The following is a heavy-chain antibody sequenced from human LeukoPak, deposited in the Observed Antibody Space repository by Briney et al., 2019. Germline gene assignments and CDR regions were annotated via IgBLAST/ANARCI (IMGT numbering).Heavy chain of an antibody. CDR1: GFTFSNYA. CDR2: ISGSGVST. CDR3: AKGTSFVITFGGLIADY. D-gene: IGHD3-16*02. Sequence: GGSLRLSCAASGFTFSNYAMSWVRQAPGTGLEWVSVISGSGVSTDYADSVKGRFTISRDNSKNTLYLQMNTLGAEDTAIYYCAKGTSFVITFGGLIADYWGQGTLVTVSS. V-gene: IGHV3-23*01. J-gene: IGHJ4*02.